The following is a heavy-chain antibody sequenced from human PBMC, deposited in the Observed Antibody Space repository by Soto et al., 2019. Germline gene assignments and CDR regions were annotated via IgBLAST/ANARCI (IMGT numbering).Heavy chain of an antibody. CDR3: ARSDWGNAFDI. V-gene: IGHV4-59*01. CDR2: IYHSGST. CDR1: GGSISSYY. J-gene: IGHJ3*02. D-gene: IGHD3-16*01. Sequence: SETLSLTCTVSGGSISSYYWSWIRQPPGKGLEWIGYIYHSGSTNYNPSLKSRVTISVDTSKNQFSLKLSSVTAADTAVYYCARSDWGNAFDIWGQGTMVTVSS.